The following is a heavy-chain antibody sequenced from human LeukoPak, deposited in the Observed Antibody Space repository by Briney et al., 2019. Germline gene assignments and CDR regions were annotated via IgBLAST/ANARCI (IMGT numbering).Heavy chain of an antibody. J-gene: IGHJ4*02. CDR3: AKDPASFSSGWYDY. V-gene: IGHV3-23*01. D-gene: IGHD6-19*01. CDR2: ISGSGGST. Sequence: GGSLSLSCAASGLTFNSYSMSWVPQAPGKGLESSTAISGSGGSTYYADSVKGRFTISRDNSKNTLYLQMNSLRAEDTAVYYCAKDPASFSSGWYDYWGQGTLVTVSS. CDR1: GLTFNSYS.